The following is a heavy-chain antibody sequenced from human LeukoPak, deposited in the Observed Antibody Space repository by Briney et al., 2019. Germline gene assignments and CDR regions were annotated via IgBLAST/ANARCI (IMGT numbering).Heavy chain of an antibody. V-gene: IGHV3-33*01. D-gene: IGHD2-2*01. Sequence: GGSLRPSCSASGFTFSTYAMHWVRQAPGKGLEWVAVVWYDGNHKDYADSVRGRFTISRDNSKNTLYLQINSLRADDTAVYYYARDPYCKRTSCYAAGTQFDSWGQGTLVTVSS. CDR3: ARDPYCKRTSCYAAGTQFDS. J-gene: IGHJ4*02. CDR1: GFTFSTYA. CDR2: VWYDGNHK.